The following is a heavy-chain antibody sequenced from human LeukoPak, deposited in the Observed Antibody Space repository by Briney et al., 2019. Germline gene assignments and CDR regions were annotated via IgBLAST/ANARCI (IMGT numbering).Heavy chain of an antibody. Sequence: SETLSLTCAVYGGSFSGYYWSWIRQPPGKGLEWIGEINHSGSTNYNPSLKSRVTISIDTSKNQFSLKLSSVTAADTAVYFCARSTSGAFDIWGQGTQVIVSS. CDR3: ARSTSGAFDI. CDR2: INHSGST. V-gene: IGHV4-34*01. J-gene: IGHJ3*02. D-gene: IGHD1-26*01. CDR1: GGSFSGYY.